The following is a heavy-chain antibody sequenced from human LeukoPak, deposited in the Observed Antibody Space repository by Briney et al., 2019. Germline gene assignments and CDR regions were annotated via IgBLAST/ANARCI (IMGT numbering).Heavy chain of an antibody. Sequence: ASVKVSCKASGYTFTGYYMHWVRQAPGQGLEWMGWISAYNGNTNYAQELQDRVTMTTDTSTSTAYMELRSLRSDDTAVYYCARDLHSSSPDYWGQGTLVTVSS. CDR2: ISAYNGNT. J-gene: IGHJ4*02. CDR1: GYTFTGYY. V-gene: IGHV1-18*04. D-gene: IGHD6-13*01. CDR3: ARDLHSSSPDY.